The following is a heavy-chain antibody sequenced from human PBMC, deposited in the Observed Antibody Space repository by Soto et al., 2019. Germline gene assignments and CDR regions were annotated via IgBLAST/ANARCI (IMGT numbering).Heavy chain of an antibody. CDR1: GFTVSRSY. CDR3: RREEYDY. CDR2: ISRSSDYI. J-gene: IGHJ4*02. V-gene: IGHV3-21*01. Sequence: GGSLRLSCAASGFTVSRSYMSWVRQAPGKGLEWVSSISRSSDYIVYADSVRGRFTISRDNARNSVYLQVNSLRPEDSAVYYCRREEYDYWGEGTLVTVSS. D-gene: IGHD1-26*01.